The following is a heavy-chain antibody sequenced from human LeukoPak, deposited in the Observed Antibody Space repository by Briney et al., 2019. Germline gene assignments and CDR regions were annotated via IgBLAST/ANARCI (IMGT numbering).Heavy chain of an antibody. CDR2: ISYDGSNK. V-gene: IGHV3-30*18. D-gene: IGHD5-24*01. J-gene: IGHJ4*02. CDR1: GFTFSSYG. CDR3: AKEKGQGWLHHTFDY. Sequence: PGRSLRLSCAASGFTFSSYGMHWVRQAPGKGLEWEAVISYDGSNKYYADSVKGRFTISRDNSKNTLYLQMNSLRAEDTAAYYCAKEKGQGWLHHTFDYWGQGTLVTVSS.